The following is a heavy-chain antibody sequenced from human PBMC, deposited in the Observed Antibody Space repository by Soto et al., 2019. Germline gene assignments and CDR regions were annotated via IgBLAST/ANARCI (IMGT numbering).Heavy chain of an antibody. J-gene: IGHJ6*03. CDR2: IYHSGST. Sequence: SETLSLTCTVSGASINSYYWSWIRQPPGKGLEWIGYIYHSGSTNYNPSLKSRVAMSIDTSKNQFSLKLTSVSAADTAVYYCASYRREPPYSIHLWGKGATVTVSS. D-gene: IGHD3-16*02. CDR1: GASINSYY. CDR3: ASYRREPPYSIHL. V-gene: IGHV4-59*01.